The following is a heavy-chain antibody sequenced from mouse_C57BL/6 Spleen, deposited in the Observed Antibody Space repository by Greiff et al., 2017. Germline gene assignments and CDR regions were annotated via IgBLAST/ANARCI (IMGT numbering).Heavy chain of an antibody. CDR2: INPSNRGT. Sequence: QVQLQQPGTELVKPGASVKLSCKASGYTFTSYWMHWVKQRPGQGLEWIGNINPSNRGTNYNEKFKSKATLTVDKSSSTAYMQLSSLTSEDSAVYYCARTTTVVADWYFDVWGTGTTVTVSS. CDR3: ARTTTVVADWYFDV. V-gene: IGHV1-53*01. CDR1: GYTFTSYW. D-gene: IGHD1-1*01. J-gene: IGHJ1*03.